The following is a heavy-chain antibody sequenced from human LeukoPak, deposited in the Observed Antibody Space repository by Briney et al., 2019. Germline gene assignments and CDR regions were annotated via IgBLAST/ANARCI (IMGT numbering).Heavy chain of an antibody. Sequence: VASVKVSCKASGYTFTGYYMHWVRQAPGQGLEWMGWINPNSGGTNYAQKFQGRVTMTRDTSISTAYMELSRLRSDDTAVYYCASLYGSGDYYYYMDVWGKGTTVTVSS. V-gene: IGHV1-2*02. CDR1: GYTFTGYY. J-gene: IGHJ6*03. CDR3: ASLYGSGDYYYYMDV. D-gene: IGHD3-10*01. CDR2: INPNSGGT.